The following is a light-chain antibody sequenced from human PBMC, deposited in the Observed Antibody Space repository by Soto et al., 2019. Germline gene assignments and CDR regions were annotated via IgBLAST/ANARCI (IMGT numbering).Light chain of an antibody. CDR2: KAS. V-gene: IGKV1-5*03. CDR3: QQYNSYSPT. CDR1: QSISSW. J-gene: IGKJ1*01. Sequence: DIPMTQSPSTLSASVGDRVTITCRASQSISSWLAWYQQKPGKAPNLLIYKASSLESGVPSRFSGSGSGPEFTVIFICLQSEESATYHFQQYNSYSPTFGQGTKVEIK.